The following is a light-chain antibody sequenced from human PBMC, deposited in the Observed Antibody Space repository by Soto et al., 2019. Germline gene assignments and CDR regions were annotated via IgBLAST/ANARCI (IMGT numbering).Light chain of an antibody. CDR2: AAS. J-gene: IGKJ5*01. CDR1: QGIRND. CDR3: EQSYSTLLV. V-gene: IGKV1-17*01. Sequence: DVQMTQSPSSLCASVGDRFTITCLESQGIRNDLGWYQQKPGKPPKRLIYAASSLHSGVPSRFRGSGFGTEFTLTISSLRPEDLATYYCEQSYSTLLVFGPGTRLEIK.